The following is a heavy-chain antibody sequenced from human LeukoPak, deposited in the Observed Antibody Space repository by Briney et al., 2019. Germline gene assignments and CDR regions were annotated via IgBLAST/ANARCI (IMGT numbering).Heavy chain of an antibody. CDR3: ARSALGDGYNWAYYFDY. J-gene: IGHJ4*02. CDR1: GGSISSYY. Sequence: SEILSLTCTVSGGSISSYYWSWIRQPPGKGLEWIGYIYYSGSTNYNPSLKSRVTISVDTSKNQFSLKLSSVTAADTAVYYCARSALGDGYNWAYYFDYWGQGTLVTVSS. D-gene: IGHD5-24*01. V-gene: IGHV4-59*08. CDR2: IYYSGST.